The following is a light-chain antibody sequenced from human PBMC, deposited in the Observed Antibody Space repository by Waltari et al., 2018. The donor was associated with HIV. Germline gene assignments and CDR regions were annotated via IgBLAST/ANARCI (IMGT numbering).Light chain of an antibody. CDR1: SSNIGRNY. V-gene: IGLV1-47*01. CDR2: RNN. Sequence: QSVLTQPPSASGTPGQRVTISCSGSSSNIGRNYVYWYQQLPGTAPKLLIYRNNQRPSGVPDRFSGSKSCTSASLDISGLRSEDEADYYCAAWNDSLSGYVFGTGTKVTV. J-gene: IGLJ1*01. CDR3: AAWNDSLSGYV.